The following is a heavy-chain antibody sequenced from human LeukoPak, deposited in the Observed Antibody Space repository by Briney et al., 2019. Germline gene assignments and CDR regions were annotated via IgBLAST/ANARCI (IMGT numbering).Heavy chain of an antibody. J-gene: IGHJ4*02. CDR1: GGSFSGYY. D-gene: IGHD3-22*01. CDR2: INHSGST. Sequence: PSETLSLTCAVYGGSFSGYYWSWIRQPPGKGLEWIGEINHSGSTNYNPSLKSRVTISVDTSKNPFSLKLSSVTAADTAVYYCARSYYYDSSGYLFDYWGQGTLVTVSS. V-gene: IGHV4-34*01. CDR3: ARSYYYDSSGYLFDY.